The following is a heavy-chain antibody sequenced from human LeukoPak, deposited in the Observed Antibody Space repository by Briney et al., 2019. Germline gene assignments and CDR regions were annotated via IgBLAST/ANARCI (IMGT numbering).Heavy chain of an antibody. J-gene: IGHJ4*02. D-gene: IGHD2-21*02. V-gene: IGHV4-59*08. CDR2: IYYSGST. CDR1: GGSIRSYY. CDR3: ARHYGGHCGGDCYSFDY. Sequence: SETLSLTCTVSGGSIRSYYWSWIRQPPGKGLEWIGYIYYSGSTNYNPSLKSRVTISVDTSKSQFSLKLNSVTAADTAVYYCARHYGGHCGGDCYSFDYWGQGTLVTVSS.